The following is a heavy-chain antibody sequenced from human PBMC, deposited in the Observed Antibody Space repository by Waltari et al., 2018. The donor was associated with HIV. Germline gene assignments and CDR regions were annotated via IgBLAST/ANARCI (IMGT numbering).Heavy chain of an antibody. V-gene: IGHV4-4*02. Sequence: QVQLQESGPGLVKPSGTLSLTCAVSGGSIRSSNWWSWVRQPPGTGLEWIGEIYHSGSTNYNPSLKSRVTISVDKSKNQFSLKLSSVTAADTAVYYCARDKTDFWSGPDRYYYYGMDVWGQGTTVTVSS. D-gene: IGHD3-3*01. J-gene: IGHJ6*02. CDR1: GGSIRSSNW. CDR2: IYHSGST. CDR3: ARDKTDFWSGPDRYYYYGMDV.